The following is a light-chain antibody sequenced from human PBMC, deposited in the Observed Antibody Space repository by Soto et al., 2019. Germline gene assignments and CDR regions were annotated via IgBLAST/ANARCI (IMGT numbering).Light chain of an antibody. V-gene: IGLV1-44*01. CDR2: SNT. J-gene: IGLJ2*01. Sequence: QSVLTQPPSASGTPGQTIAISCSGGSSNIGSHTVNWYQQLPGTAPRLLIYSNTQRPSGVPDRFSGSKSGTAASLAISGLQSEYEGYYYCAAWDDSLNGVVFGGGTKQTV. CDR3: AAWDDSLNGVV. CDR1: SSNIGSHT.